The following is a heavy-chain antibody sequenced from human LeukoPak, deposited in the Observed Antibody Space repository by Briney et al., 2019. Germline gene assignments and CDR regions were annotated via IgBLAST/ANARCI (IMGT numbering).Heavy chain of an antibody. V-gene: IGHV3-74*01. J-gene: IGHJ4*02. CDR3: ARGEYGDYGGSIDY. CDR1: GSTLSTYW. D-gene: IGHD4-17*01. Sequence: PGGSLRLSCAGSGSTLSTYWMHWVRQAPGKGLVWVSRIKTDGSTTYYAGSVKGRFTISRDNSKNTLYLQMNSLRAEDTAVYYCARGEYGDYGGSIDYWGQGTLVTVSS. CDR2: IKTDGSTT.